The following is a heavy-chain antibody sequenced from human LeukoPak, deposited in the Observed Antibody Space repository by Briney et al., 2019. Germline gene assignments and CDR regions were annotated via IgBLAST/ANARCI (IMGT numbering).Heavy chain of an antibody. CDR1: GGTFSSYA. CDR2: IIPIFGTA. V-gene: IGHV1-69*13. D-gene: IGHD5-12*01. Sequence: ASVKVSCKASGGTFSSYAISWVRQAPGHGLEWMGGIIPIFGTANYAQKFQGRVTITADESTSTAYMELSSLRSEDTAVYYCARDLGYSGYPYYFDYWGQGTLVAVSS. CDR3: ARDLGYSGYPYYFDY. J-gene: IGHJ4*02.